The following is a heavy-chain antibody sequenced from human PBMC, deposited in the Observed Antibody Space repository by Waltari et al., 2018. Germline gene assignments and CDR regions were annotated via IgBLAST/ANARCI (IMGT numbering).Heavy chain of an antibody. V-gene: IGHV3-21*04. CDR1: GFTFSSYS. CDR2: ISSSSSYI. CDR3: ARGYYSGSYHFQH. Sequence: EVQLVESGGGLVKPGGSLRLSCAASGFTFSSYSMNWVRQAPGKGLEWVSSISSSSSYIYYADSVKGRFTISRDNAKNSLDLQMNSLKTEDTAVYYCARGYYSGSYHFQHWGQGTLVTVSS. D-gene: IGHD1-26*01. J-gene: IGHJ1*01.